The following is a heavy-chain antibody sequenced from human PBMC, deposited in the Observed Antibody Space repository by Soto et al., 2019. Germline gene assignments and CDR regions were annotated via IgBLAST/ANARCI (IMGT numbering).Heavy chain of an antibody. Sequence: SETLSLTCAVYGGSFSGYYWSWIRQPPGKGLEWIGEINHSGSTNYNPSLKSRVTISVDTSKNQFSLKLSSVTAADTAVYYCAGGRSGIAAAGSDWFDPWGQGTLVTVSS. J-gene: IGHJ5*02. CDR3: AGGRSGIAAAGSDWFDP. CDR2: INHSGST. D-gene: IGHD6-13*01. CDR1: GGSFSGYY. V-gene: IGHV4-34*01.